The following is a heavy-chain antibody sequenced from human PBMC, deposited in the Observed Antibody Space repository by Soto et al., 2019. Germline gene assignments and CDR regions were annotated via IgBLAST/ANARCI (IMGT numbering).Heavy chain of an antibody. Sequence: QITLKESGPTLVKPTQPLTLTCTFSGFSLSTSGVGVGWIRQPPGKALEWLALIYWDDDKRYSPSLKSRLNITKDTYKNQVVLTMNNMDPVDTATYDCAHSEIFAPPDYWGQGTLVTVSS. CDR2: IYWDDDK. CDR1: GFSLSTSGVG. J-gene: IGHJ4*02. CDR3: AHSEIFAPPDY. D-gene: IGHD3-3*01. V-gene: IGHV2-5*02.